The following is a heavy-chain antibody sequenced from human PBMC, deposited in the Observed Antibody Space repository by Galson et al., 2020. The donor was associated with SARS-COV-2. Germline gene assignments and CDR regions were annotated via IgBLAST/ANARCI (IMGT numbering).Heavy chain of an antibody. CDR1: GGSINIYY. CDR2: LYYGGKT. D-gene: IGHD3-10*01. J-gene: IGHJ4*02. Sequence: ASETLSLTCTVSGGSINIYYWSWIRQPPGKGLEWIGYLYYGGKTNYNPSLKSRVTISVDTSKSQFSLTLSSLTAADTAGCYCASLPVVRGVAYGGPDILVPVSS. V-gene: IGHV4-59*13. CDR3: ASLPVVRGVAY.